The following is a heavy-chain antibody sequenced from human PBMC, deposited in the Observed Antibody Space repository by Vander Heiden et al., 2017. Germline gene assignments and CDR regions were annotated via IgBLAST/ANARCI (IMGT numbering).Heavy chain of an antibody. V-gene: IGHV4-34*01. J-gene: IGHJ3*02. Sequence: QVQLQQWGAGLLKPSETLSLTCAVYGGSFSGYSWSWIRQPPGKGLEWIGEINHSGSTNYNPSLKSRVTISVDTSKNQFSLKLSSVTAADTAVYYCARVAGSPPVVVTAIRAGDAFDIWGQGTMVTVSS. CDR2: INHSGST. D-gene: IGHD2-21*02. CDR1: GGSFSGYS. CDR3: ARVAGSPPVVVTAIRAGDAFDI.